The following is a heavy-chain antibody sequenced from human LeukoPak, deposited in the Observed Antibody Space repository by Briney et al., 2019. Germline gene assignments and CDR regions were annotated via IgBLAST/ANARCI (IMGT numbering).Heavy chain of an antibody. CDR3: ARVSSSSWYHFDY. J-gene: IGHJ4*02. V-gene: IGHV1-2*02. CDR2: INPNSGGT. CDR1: GYTFTGYY. D-gene: IGHD6-13*01. Sequence: ASVKVSCKASGYTFTGYYMHWVRQAPGQGLEWMGWINPNSGGTNYAQKFQGRVTMTRDTSISTAYMELSRLRSDDTAVYYCARVSSSSWYHFDYWGQGTLVTVSS.